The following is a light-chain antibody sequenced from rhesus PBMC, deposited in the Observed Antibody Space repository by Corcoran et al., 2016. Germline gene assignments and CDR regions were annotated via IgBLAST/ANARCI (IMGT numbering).Light chain of an antibody. J-gene: IGKJ2*01. CDR3: QECNSVPYS. V-gene: IGKV1-25*01. CDR1: QGIRSY. CDR2: NAT. Sequence: DIQMTQSPSSVSASVGDRVTITCRASQGIRSYLAWYQQKPGKGPKVLIDNATPLQSGVPSRFSGGGSGTEFTLTISSLQPVDFATDNCQECNSVPYSFGQGAKVEIK.